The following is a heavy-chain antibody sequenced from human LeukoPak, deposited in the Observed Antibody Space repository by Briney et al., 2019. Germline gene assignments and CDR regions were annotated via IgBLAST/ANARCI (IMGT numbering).Heavy chain of an antibody. CDR3: AKPSGSDPVDY. Sequence: QRGESLKISCAASGFTFRSYAMSWVRQAPGKGLERVSAISGSGGSTYYADSVKGRSTISRDKSKNTLYLQMNSLRAEDTAVYYCAKPSGSDPVDYWGQGTLVTVSS. CDR1: GFTFRSYA. J-gene: IGHJ4*02. CDR2: ISGSGGST. V-gene: IGHV3-23*01. D-gene: IGHD1-26*01.